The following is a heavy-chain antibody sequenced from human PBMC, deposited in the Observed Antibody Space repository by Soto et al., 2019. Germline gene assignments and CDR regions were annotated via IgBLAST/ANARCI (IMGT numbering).Heavy chain of an antibody. Sequence: ASVKVSCKASGYTFTSYGISWVRRAPGQGLEWMGWISAYNGNTNYAQKLQGRVTMTKDTSTNTAYMELSSLRSEDTAVYYCATNYDFWSGYTKSYYYYYGMDVWGQGTTVTVSS. J-gene: IGHJ6*02. CDR1: GYTFTSYG. CDR2: ISAYNGNT. CDR3: ATNYDFWSGYTKSYYYYYGMDV. D-gene: IGHD3-3*01. V-gene: IGHV1-18*01.